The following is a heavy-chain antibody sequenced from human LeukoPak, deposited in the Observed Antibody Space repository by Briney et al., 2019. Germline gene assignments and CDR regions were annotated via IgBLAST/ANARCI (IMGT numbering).Heavy chain of an antibody. V-gene: IGHV3-74*01. CDR3: ARELSAISNWFDP. J-gene: IGHJ5*02. Sequence: GGSLRLSCAASGFTFSRYWMHWVRQAPGKGLVWVSCINSDGGGTSYADSVKGRFTISRDNAKNTLYLQMNSLRAEDTAVYYCARELSAISNWFDPWGQGTLVTVSS. D-gene: IGHD6-19*01. CDR2: INSDGGGT. CDR1: GFTFSRYW.